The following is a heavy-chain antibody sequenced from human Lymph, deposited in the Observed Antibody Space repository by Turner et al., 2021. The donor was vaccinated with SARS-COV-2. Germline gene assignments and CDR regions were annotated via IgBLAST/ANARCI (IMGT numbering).Heavy chain of an antibody. V-gene: IGHV3-30*18. J-gene: IGHJ6*02. CDR1: GFTFSSYG. CDR3: AKVRSIFGVVIGGMDV. CDR2: ISYDGSNK. D-gene: IGHD3-3*01. Sequence: QVQLVESGGGVVQPGRPLRLPCAASGFTFSSYGMHWVRQAPGKGLEWVAVISYDGSNKYYADSVKGRFTISRDNTKKTLYLQMNSLRAEDTAVYYCAKVRSIFGVVIGGMDVWGQGTTVTVSS.